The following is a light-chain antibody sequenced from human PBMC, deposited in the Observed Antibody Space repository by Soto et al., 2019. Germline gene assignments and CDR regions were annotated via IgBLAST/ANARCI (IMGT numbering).Light chain of an antibody. J-gene: IGKJ1*01. Sequence: DIMMTQSPVPLSVSPGERSTLSCRASQSVNSNLAWYQQKPGQAPRLLIYGASNRATGIPDRFSGSGSGTDFTLTISRLEPEDFAVYYCQQYGSSGTFGQGTKVDI. V-gene: IGKV3-20*01. CDR2: GAS. CDR1: QSVNSN. CDR3: QQYGSSGT.